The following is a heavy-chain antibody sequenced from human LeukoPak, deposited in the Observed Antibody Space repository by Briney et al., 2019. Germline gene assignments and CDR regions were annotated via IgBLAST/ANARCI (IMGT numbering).Heavy chain of an antibody. D-gene: IGHD1-26*01. CDR3: ARSAGGYLLDY. Sequence: PSETLSLTFTVPGGPISSYYWTWIRQPPAKGLEWIGYIYYRGATNYKPSLKSRVTISVDTSKNHFSLKMTSVTAADTAVYYCARSAGGYLLDYWGQGTLVTVSS. CDR2: IYYRGAT. CDR1: GGPISSYY. J-gene: IGHJ4*02. V-gene: IGHV4-59*01.